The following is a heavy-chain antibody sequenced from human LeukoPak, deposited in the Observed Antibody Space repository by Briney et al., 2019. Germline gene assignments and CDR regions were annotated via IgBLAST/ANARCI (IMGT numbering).Heavy chain of an antibody. CDR3: STYRYNYDTSGYDY. Sequence: GGSLRLSCAASGSTFSKAWMSWVRQAAGKGLECLGRIKSKTDGGTTDYAAPVKGRFTISRDDSKNTVYLQMNSLDTEDTAVYYCSTYRYNYDTSGYDYWGQGTLVTVSS. J-gene: IGHJ4*02. CDR1: GSTFSKAW. CDR2: IKSKTDGGTT. V-gene: IGHV3-15*01. D-gene: IGHD3-22*01.